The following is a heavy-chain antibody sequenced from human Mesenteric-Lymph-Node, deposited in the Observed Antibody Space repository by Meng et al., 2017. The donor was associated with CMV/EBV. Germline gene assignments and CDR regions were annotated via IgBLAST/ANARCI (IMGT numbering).Heavy chain of an antibody. Sequence: GSLRLSCTVSGGSIIDSDYNWGWIRQPPGKGLEWIGSIFHTGSTFYNPSLKSRVTMSLDKSENVFSLELSSVTAADTAVYYCARDVKGAGTWGANWFDPWGQGTQVTVSS. J-gene: IGHJ5*02. CDR3: ARDVKGAGTWGANWFDP. D-gene: IGHD7-27*01. CDR2: IFHTGST. V-gene: IGHV4-39*07. CDR1: GGSIIDSDYN.